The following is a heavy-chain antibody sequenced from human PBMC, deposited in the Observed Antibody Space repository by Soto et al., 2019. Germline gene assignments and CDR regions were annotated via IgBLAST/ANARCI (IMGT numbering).Heavy chain of an antibody. CDR3: ARWGSGWYYFDY. CDR1: GGSFSGYY. Sequence: QVQLQQWGAGLLKPSETLSLTCAVYGGSFSGYYWCWIRQPPGKGLEWIGEINHSGSTNYNPSLKSQVTISVDTSKNQFSLKLSSVTAADTAVYYCARWGSGWYYFDYWGQGTLVTVSS. CDR2: INHSGST. J-gene: IGHJ4*02. D-gene: IGHD6-19*01. V-gene: IGHV4-34*01.